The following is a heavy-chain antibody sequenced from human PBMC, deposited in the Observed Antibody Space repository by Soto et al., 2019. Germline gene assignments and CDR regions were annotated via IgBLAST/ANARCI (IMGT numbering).Heavy chain of an antibody. Sequence: QVQLVQSGAEVKKPGSSVKVSCKASGGTFSSYAISWVRQAPGQGLEWMGGIIPIFGTANYAQKFQGRVTTTAEESTSTTYMGLSSLGSEDTAVYYCARVYSGSFRIYYGMDVWGQGTTVTVSS. CDR1: GGTFSSYA. CDR3: ARVYSGSFRIYYGMDV. D-gene: IGHD3-10*01. CDR2: IIPIFGTA. J-gene: IGHJ6*02. V-gene: IGHV1-69*01.